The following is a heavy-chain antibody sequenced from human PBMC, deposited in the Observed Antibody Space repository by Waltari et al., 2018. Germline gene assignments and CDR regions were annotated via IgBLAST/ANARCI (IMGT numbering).Heavy chain of an antibody. CDR3: ARYSSSWYPIDY. V-gene: IGHV4-38-2*01. D-gene: IGHD6-13*01. J-gene: IGHJ4*02. CDR1: GYSISSGYY. Sequence: QVQLQESGPGLVKPSETLSLTCAVSGYSISSGYYWGWIRPPAGKGLEWIGSIYHSGGNYADPSLKSRVTISVDTSKNQFSLKLSPWTAADTAVYYCARYSSSWYPIDYWGQGTLVTVSS. CDR2: IYHSGGN.